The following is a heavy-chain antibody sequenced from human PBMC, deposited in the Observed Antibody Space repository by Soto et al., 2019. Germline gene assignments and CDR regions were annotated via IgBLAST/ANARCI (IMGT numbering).Heavy chain of an antibody. CDR3: ARVHTYYYGSGSYFYDY. CDR2: IGTAGDT. V-gene: IGHV3-13*01. D-gene: IGHD3-10*01. Sequence: GGSLRLSCAASGFTFSSYDMHWVRQATGKGLEWVSAIGTAGDTYYPGSVKGRFTISRENAKNSLYLQMNSLRAGDTAVYYCARVHTYYYGSGSYFYDYWGQGTLVTVSS. CDR1: GFTFSSYD. J-gene: IGHJ4*02.